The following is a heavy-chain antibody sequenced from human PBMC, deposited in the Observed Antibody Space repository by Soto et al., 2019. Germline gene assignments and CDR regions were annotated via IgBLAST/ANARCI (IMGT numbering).Heavy chain of an antibody. CDR2: INPNSGGT. V-gene: IGHV1-2*04. Sequence: ASVKVSCKASGYTFTGYYMHWVRQAPGQGLEWMGWINPNSGGTNYAQKFQGWVTMTRDTSISTAYMELSRLRSDDTAVYYCARGSGYDYFGHYYYYGMDVWGQGTTVTVSS. D-gene: IGHD5-12*01. CDR1: GYTFTGYY. J-gene: IGHJ6*02. CDR3: ARGSGYDYFGHYYYYGMDV.